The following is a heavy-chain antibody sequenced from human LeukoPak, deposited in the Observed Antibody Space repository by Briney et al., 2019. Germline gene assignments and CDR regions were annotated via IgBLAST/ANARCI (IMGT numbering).Heavy chain of an antibody. J-gene: IGHJ3*02. Sequence: PSETLSLTCAVYGGSFSGYYWSWIRQPPGRGLEWIGSIYHSGSTYYNPSLKSRVTISVDTSKNQFSLKLSSVTAADTAVYYCARAGYYYDSSGYYHPDAFDIWGQGTMVTVSS. CDR2: IYHSGST. D-gene: IGHD3-22*01. CDR1: GGSFSGYY. V-gene: IGHV4-34*01. CDR3: ARAGYYYDSSGYYHPDAFDI.